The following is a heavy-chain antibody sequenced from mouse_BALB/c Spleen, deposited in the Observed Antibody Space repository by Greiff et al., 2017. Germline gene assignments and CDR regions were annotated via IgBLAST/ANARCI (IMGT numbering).Heavy chain of an antibody. J-gene: IGHJ2*01. V-gene: IGHV5-4*02. D-gene: IGHD2-12*01. CDR2: ISDGGSYT. CDR3: ARGYPYFDY. CDR1: GFTFSDYY. Sequence: EVQVVESGGGLVKPGGSLKLSCAASGFTFSDYYMYWVRQTPEKRLEWVATISDGGSYTYYPDSVKGRFTISRDNAKNNLYLQMSSLKSEDTAMYYCARGYPYFDYWGQGTTLTVSS.